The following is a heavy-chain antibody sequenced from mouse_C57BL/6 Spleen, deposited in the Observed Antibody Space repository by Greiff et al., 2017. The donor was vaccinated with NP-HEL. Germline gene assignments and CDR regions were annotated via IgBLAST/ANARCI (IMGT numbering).Heavy chain of an antibody. CDR1: GYTFTSYW. CDR2: IDPNSGGT. Sequence: QVQLQQPGAELVKPGASVKLSCKASGYTFTSYWMHWVKQRPGRGLEWLGRIDPNSGGTKYNEKLKSKATMTVDKPSSTAYMQLSSLTSEDSAVYYCARGGDGDYFDYWGQGTTLTVSS. CDR3: ARGGDGDYFDY. D-gene: IGHD3-3*01. V-gene: IGHV1-72*01. J-gene: IGHJ2*01.